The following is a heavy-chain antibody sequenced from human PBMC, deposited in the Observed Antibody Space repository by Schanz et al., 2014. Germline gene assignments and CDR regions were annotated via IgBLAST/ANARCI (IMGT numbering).Heavy chain of an antibody. Sequence: EGQLAESGGGLVQPGGSLRLSCAASGFTFGSYGMSWVRQGPGKGLEWVSSISSSGSYIYYADSVKGRFSISRDNAKNSLLLQMNRLRAEDTALYYCAIIGVMVAVAGTRADYWGQGTLVTVSS. V-gene: IGHV3-21*01. D-gene: IGHD6-19*01. CDR3: AIIGVMVAVAGTRADY. CDR1: GFTFGSYG. J-gene: IGHJ4*02. CDR2: ISSSGSYI.